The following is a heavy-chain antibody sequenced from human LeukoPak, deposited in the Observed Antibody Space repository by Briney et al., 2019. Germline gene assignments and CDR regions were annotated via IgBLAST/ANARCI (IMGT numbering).Heavy chain of an antibody. V-gene: IGHV1-69*05. Sequence: SVKVSCKASGGTFSSYAISWVRQAPGQGLEWMGRIIPIFGTANYAQKFQGRVTITTDESTSTAYMELSSLRSEDTAVYYCAKGPSSGHDYWGQGTLVTVSS. CDR3: AKGPSSGHDY. CDR2: IIPIFGTA. D-gene: IGHD3-22*01. CDR1: GGTFSSYA. J-gene: IGHJ4*02.